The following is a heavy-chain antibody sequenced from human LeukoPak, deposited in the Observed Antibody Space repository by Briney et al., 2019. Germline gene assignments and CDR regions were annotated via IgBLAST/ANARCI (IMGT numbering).Heavy chain of an antibody. CDR1: GYTFTSYG. J-gene: IGHJ4*02. Sequence: ASVKVSCKASGYTFTSYGISWVRQAPGQGLEWMGWISAYNGNTNYAQKLQGRVTMTTDTSTSTAYMEPRSLRSDDTAVYYCARDRAVLWFGEAINEQFDYWGQGTLVTVSS. CDR3: ARDRAVLWFGEAINEQFDY. D-gene: IGHD3-10*01. V-gene: IGHV1-18*01. CDR2: ISAYNGNT.